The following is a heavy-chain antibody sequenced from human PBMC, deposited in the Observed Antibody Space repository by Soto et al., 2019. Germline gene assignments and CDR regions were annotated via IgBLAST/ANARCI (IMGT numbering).Heavy chain of an antibody. CDR1: EGTFDT. J-gene: IGHJ4*02. CDR2: ITTRFCGA. Sequence: QVQLVQSGAEVKRPGSSVKVSCRTSEGTFDTVSWVRQAPGQGLEGMGMITTRFCGATYAQRFQGRVTITADESTPTVYLEVTSLRPEDTAVYYCATFGLRTFWGQGPRVTVSS. CDR3: ATFGLRTF. D-gene: IGHD5-12*01. V-gene: IGHV1-69*15.